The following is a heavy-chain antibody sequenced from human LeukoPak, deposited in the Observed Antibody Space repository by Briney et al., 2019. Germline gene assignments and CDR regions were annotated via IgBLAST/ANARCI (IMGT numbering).Heavy chain of an antibody. J-gene: IGHJ4*02. Sequence: GGSLRLSCAASGFTFSSYEMNWVRQAPGKGLEWVTFIRYDGSNKYYADSVKGRFTISRDNSKNTLYLQMNSLRAEDTAVYYCAKEGGSYYTGSYYFDYWGQGTLVTVSS. D-gene: IGHD1-26*01. V-gene: IGHV3-30*02. CDR2: IRYDGSNK. CDR1: GFTFSSYE. CDR3: AKEGGSYYTGSYYFDY.